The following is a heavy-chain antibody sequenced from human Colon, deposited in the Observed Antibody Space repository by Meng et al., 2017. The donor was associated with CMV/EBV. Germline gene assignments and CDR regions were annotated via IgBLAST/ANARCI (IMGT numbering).Heavy chain of an antibody. D-gene: IGHD5-18*01. J-gene: IGHJ4*02. CDR3: ARGDDTAKTGRS. CDR2: IHVRGNT. Sequence: HGQLQASDPGLLKPSQNPSLSCTVSGDSIRSGSYHWTWIRQPPGKGLEWIGRIHVRGNTNYNPSLQSRVTMSVDTSKNQFSLSLNSVTSADSAVYYCARGDDTAKTGRSWGQGILVTVSS. V-gene: IGHV4-61*02. CDR1: GDSIRSGSYH.